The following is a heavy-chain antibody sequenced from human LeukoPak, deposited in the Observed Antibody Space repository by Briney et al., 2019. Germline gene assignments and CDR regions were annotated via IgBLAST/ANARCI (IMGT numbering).Heavy chain of an antibody. J-gene: IGHJ3*02. CDR3: ARAADTAVGDAFDI. Sequence: GGSLRLSCAASGFTFSSYAMHWVRQAPGKGLEWVAVISYDGSNKYYADSVKGRFTISRDNSKNTLYLQMNSLRAEDTAVYYCARAADTAVGDAFDIWGQGTMVTVSS. V-gene: IGHV3-30-3*01. CDR1: GFTFSSYA. CDR2: ISYDGSNK. D-gene: IGHD5-18*01.